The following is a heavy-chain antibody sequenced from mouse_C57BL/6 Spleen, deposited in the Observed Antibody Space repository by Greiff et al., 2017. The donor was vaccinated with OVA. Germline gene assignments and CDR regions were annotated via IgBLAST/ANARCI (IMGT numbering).Heavy chain of an antibody. V-gene: IGHV1-15*01. CDR1: GYTFTDYE. CDR3: TRWGDDGFDY. CDR2: IDPETGGT. J-gene: IGHJ2*01. Sequence: QVHVKQSGAELVRPGASVTLSCKASGYTFTDYEMHWVKQTPVHGLEWIGAIDPETGGTAYNQKFKGKAILTADKSSSTAYMELRSLTSEDSAVYYCTRWGDDGFDYWGQGTTLTVSS. D-gene: IGHD2-12*01.